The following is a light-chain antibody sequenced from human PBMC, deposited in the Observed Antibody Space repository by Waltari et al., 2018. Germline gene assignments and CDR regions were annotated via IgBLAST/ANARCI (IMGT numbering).Light chain of an antibody. Sequence: QSALTQPASVSGSPGQSITISCTGTTSDVGSYTLVSWYQHHPGKAPKLIIFGVSERPSVVFNRFSGSKAGTTASLTISGLQAEDEADYHCCSYAGNSIYVFGTGTRVTVL. CDR2: GVS. V-gene: IGLV2-23*02. J-gene: IGLJ1*01. CDR1: TSDVGSYTL. CDR3: CSYAGNSIYV.